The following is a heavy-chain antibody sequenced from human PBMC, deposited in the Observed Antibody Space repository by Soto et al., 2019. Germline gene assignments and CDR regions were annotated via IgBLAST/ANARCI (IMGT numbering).Heavy chain of an antibody. CDR2: IYYRGST. J-gene: IGHJ4*02. CDR1: GGSITSSSYY. V-gene: IGHV4-39*01. D-gene: IGHD4-4*01. CDR3: ASPAGADYTFDY. Sequence: PSETLSLTCAVSGGSITSSSYYWGWIRQAPGRGLEWIGTIYYRGSTYYNPSLESRVTISADTSKNQLSLNLRSVTAADTAVYYCASPAGADYTFDYWGQGMLVTVSS.